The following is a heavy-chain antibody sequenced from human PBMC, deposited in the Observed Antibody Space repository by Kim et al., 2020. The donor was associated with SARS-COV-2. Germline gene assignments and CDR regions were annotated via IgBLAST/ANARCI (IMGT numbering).Heavy chain of an antibody. CDR3: ARHPIGDGGNSGDWFDP. CDR2: ISAYNGNT. D-gene: IGHD2-21*02. CDR1: GYTFTSYG. J-gene: IGHJ5*02. V-gene: IGHV1-18*04. Sequence: ASVKVSCKASGYTFTSYGISRVRQAPGQGLEWLGWISAYNGNTNYAQKLQGRVTMTTDTSTSTAYMELRSLRSDDTAVYYCARHPIGDGGNSGDWFDPWGQGTLVTVSS.